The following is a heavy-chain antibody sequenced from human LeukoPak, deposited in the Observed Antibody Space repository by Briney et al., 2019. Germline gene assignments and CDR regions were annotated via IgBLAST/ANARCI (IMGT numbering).Heavy chain of an antibody. D-gene: IGHD3-9*01. CDR3: ARASHYDILTGYYNVNWFDP. J-gene: IGHJ5*02. V-gene: IGHV3-21*01. Sequence: GGSLRVSCAASGFSFSSYSMDWVRQAPGKGLEWVSSISSGSTSIYYADSVKGRFTISRDNAKNSLYLQMNSLRAEDTAVYYCARASHYDILTGYYNVNWFDPWGQGTLVTVSS. CDR1: GFSFSSYS. CDR2: ISSGSTSI.